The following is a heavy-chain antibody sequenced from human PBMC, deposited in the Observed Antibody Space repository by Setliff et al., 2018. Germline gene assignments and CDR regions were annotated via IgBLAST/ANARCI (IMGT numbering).Heavy chain of an antibody. CDR3: ATGPRDNRNFLNWLGS. CDR1: GITFKNAW. D-gene: IGHD3-9*01. Sequence: PGGSLRLSCAASGITFKNAWMTWVRQAPGKGLEWVGRIKSTTEDASTDLAAAVTGRFTMSRDDSKNTVYLQMSSLKSEDTAVYYCATGPRDNRNFLNWLGSWGQGTLVTVSS. V-gene: IGHV3-15*01. CDR2: IKSTTEDAST. J-gene: IGHJ5*01.